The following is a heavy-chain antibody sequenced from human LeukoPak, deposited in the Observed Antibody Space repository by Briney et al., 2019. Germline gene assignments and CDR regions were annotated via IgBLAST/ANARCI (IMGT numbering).Heavy chain of an antibody. D-gene: IGHD2-21*01. CDR3: ARDGPPTMVVRLYYFDY. V-gene: IGHV1-18*01. CDR1: GYTFTSYG. CDR2: ISAYNGNT. J-gene: IGHJ4*02. Sequence: ASVKVSCKASGYTFTSYGISWMRQAPGQGLEWMGWISAYNGNTNYAQKLQGRVTMTTDTSTSTAYMELRSLRSDDTAVYYCARDGPPTMVVRLYYFDYWGQGTLVTVSS.